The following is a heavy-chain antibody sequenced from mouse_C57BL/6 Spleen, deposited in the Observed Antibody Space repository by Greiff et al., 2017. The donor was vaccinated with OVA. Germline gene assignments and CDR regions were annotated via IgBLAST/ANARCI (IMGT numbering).Heavy chain of an antibody. CDR3: ARDSSGYGHAMDY. CDR1: GYTFTDYY. J-gene: IGHJ4*01. D-gene: IGHD3-2*02. CDR2: INPNNGGT. Sequence: VQLQQSGPELVKPGASVKISCKASGYTFTDYYMNWVKQSHGKSLEWIGDINPNNGGTSYNQKFKGKATLTVDKSSSTAYMELRSLTSEDSAVYYCARDSSGYGHAMDYWGQGTSVTVSS. V-gene: IGHV1-26*01.